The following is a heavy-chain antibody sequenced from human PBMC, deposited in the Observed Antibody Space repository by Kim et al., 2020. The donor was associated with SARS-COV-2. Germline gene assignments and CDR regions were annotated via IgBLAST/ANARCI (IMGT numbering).Heavy chain of an antibody. CDR2: ISSSSSTI. V-gene: IGHV3-48*02. CDR3: ARVFDFDWLLYHSYYFDY. D-gene: IGHD3-9*01. CDR1: GFTFSSYS. Sequence: GGSLRLSCAASGFTFSSYSMNWVRQAPGKGLEWVSYISSSSSTIYYADSVKGRFTISRDNAKNSLYLQMNSLRDEDTAVYYCARVFDFDWLLYHSYYFDYWGQGTLVTVSS. J-gene: IGHJ4*02.